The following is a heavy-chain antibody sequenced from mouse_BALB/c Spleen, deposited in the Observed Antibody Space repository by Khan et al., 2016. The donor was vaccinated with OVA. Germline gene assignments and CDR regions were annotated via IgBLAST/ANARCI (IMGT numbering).Heavy chain of an antibody. J-gene: IGHJ2*01. Sequence: QVQLKQSGAELVKAGASVKMSCKASGYTFTSYWMHWVKQRLGQGLEWFAETNPTNGRTYYNEKFKSKATLTVDKSSSTAYMLLSGPTCEDSAVYDCARIKKIVDTYRDDWGKGTTRTGSS. V-gene: IGHV1S81*02. CDR2: TNPTNGRT. CDR3: ARIKKIVDTYRDD. D-gene: IGHD1-1*01. CDR1: GYTFTSYW.